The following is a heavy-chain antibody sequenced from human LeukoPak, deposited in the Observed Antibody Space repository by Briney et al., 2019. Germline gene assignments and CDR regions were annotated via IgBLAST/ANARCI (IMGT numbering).Heavy chain of an antibody. CDR1: GFTFDDYA. J-gene: IGHJ4*02. CDR3: AKGQGAAGTSGDY. Sequence: GRSLRLSCAASGFTFDDYAMHWVRQAPGKGLEWVSGISWNSGSIGYADSVKGRFTISRDNAKNSLYLQMNSLRAEDTALYYCAKGQGAAGTSGDYWGQGTLVTVSS. V-gene: IGHV3-9*01. CDR2: ISWNSGSI. D-gene: IGHD6-13*01.